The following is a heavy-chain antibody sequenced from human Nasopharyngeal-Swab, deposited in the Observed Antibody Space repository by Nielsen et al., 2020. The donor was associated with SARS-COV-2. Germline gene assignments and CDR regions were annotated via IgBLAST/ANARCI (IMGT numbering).Heavy chain of an antibody. J-gene: IGHJ6*03. CDR1: FFPVSSNY. Sequence: GGSLTLSCAASFFPVSSNYMSWVRQAPGKGLEWVSVIYSGGSTYYADSVKGRFTISRDNSKNTLYLQMNSLRAEDTAVYYCAGSSFDYYYYYMDVWGKGTTVTVSS. CDR2: IYSGGST. D-gene: IGHD6-13*01. CDR3: AGSSFDYYYYYMDV. V-gene: IGHV3-66*01.